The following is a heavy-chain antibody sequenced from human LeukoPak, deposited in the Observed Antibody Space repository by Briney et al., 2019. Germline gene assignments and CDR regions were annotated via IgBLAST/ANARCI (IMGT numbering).Heavy chain of an antibody. CDR1: GGSFSGYY. V-gene: IGHV4-34*01. D-gene: IGHD2-15*01. J-gene: IGHJ5*02. CDR2: INHSGST. CDR3: ARAGPGCLDP. Sequence: SETLSLTCAVYGGSFSGYYWSWIRQPPGKGLEWIGEINHSGSTNYNPSLKSRVTISEDTSKNQFSLKLSSVTAADTAVYYCARAGPGCLDPWGQGTLVTVSS.